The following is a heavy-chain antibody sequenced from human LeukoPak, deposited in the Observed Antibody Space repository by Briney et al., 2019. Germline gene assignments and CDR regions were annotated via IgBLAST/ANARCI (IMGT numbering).Heavy chain of an antibody. J-gene: IGHJ4*02. V-gene: IGHV4-59*01. CDR2: IYYSGST. CDR1: GGSISSYY. D-gene: IGHD5-12*01. Sequence: SETLSLTCTVSGGSISSYYWSWIRQPPGKGLEWIGYIYYSGSTNYNPSLKSRVTISVDTSKNQFSLKLSSLTAADTAVYYCARNSGYDSNLDYWGQGTLVTVSS. CDR3: ARNSGYDSNLDY.